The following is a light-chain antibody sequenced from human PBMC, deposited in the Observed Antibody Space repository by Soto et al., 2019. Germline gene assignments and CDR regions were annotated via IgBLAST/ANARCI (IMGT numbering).Light chain of an antibody. CDR1: ESVSSSY. V-gene: IGKV3-20*01. CDR2: GAT. Sequence: EIGLTQSPGTLSLSPGESATLSCGASESVSSSYLAWYQQKPGQAPRLLIYGATTMLRGVPDRFSGSGSGTDFTLTISRLEPEDFAVYYCQQYGSSPFTFGPGTKVDI. CDR3: QQYGSSPFT. J-gene: IGKJ3*01.